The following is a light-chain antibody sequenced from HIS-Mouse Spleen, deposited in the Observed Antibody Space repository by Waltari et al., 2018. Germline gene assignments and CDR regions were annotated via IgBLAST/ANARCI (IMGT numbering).Light chain of an antibody. CDR2: DAS. V-gene: IGKV3-11*01. CDR1: QRVSSY. J-gene: IGKJ2*01. CDR3: QQRSNWPYT. Sequence: EIVLTQSPATLSLSPGERATLSCRARQRVSSYLAWYQQKPGQAPRLLIYDASNRATGIPARFSGSGSGTDFTLTISSLEPEDFAVYYCQQRSNWPYTFGQGTKLEIK.